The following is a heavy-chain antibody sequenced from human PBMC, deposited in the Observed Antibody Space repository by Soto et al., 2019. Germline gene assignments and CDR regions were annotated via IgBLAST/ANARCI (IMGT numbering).Heavy chain of an antibody. CDR1: GGSFSSYA. J-gene: IGHJ3*02. D-gene: IGHD2-2*01. CDR3: DLSSTNRDAFDI. V-gene: IGHV1-69*06. Sequence: SVKVSCKASGGSFSSYAISWVRQAPGQGLEWMGGIIPIFGTANYAQKFQGRVTITADKSTSTAYMELSSLRSEDTAVYYCDLSSTNRDAFDIWGQGTMVTV. CDR2: IIPIFGTA.